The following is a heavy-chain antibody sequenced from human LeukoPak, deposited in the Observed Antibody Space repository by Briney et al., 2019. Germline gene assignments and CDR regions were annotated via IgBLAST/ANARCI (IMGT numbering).Heavy chain of an antibody. Sequence: SETLSLTCTVSGGSISNNNYYWTWIRQPGGQGMEWIVRLSASGTTNYNSSLESRVTISADTSENQFSLKLSSVTAADTAVYYCARGRPYGGYFDYWGQGALVTVSS. CDR2: LSASGTT. V-gene: IGHV4-61*02. CDR1: GGSISNNNYY. CDR3: ARGRPYGGYFDY. J-gene: IGHJ4*02. D-gene: IGHD4-23*01.